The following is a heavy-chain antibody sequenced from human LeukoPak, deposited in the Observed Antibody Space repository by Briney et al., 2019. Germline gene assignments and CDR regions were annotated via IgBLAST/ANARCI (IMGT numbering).Heavy chain of an antibody. V-gene: IGHV3-48*02. J-gene: IGHJ4*02. Sequence: GGSLRLSCAASGFTFSSYSMNWVRQAPGKGLEWVSYISSSSSTIYYADSVKGRFTISRDNAKNSLYLQMNSLRDEDTAVYYCARDWRGSSGWYFDYWGQGTPVTVSS. CDR2: ISSSSSTI. CDR1: GFTFSSYS. D-gene: IGHD6-19*01. CDR3: ARDWRGSSGWYFDY.